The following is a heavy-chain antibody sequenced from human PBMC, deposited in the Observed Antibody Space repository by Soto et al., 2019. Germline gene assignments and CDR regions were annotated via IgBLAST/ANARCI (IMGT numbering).Heavy chain of an antibody. Sequence: GASVKVSCKASGGTFSSYTISWVRQAPGQGLEWMGWISAYNGNTNYAQKLQGRVTMTTDTSTSTAYMELMSLRSDDTAVYYCARDGVDTATGYYYGMDVWGQGTTVTVSS. D-gene: IGHD5-18*01. CDR3: ARDGVDTATGYYYGMDV. CDR2: ISAYNGNT. V-gene: IGHV1-18*01. J-gene: IGHJ6*02. CDR1: GGTFSSYT.